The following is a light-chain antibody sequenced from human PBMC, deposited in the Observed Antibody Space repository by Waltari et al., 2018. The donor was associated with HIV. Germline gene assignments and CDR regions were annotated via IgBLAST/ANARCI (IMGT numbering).Light chain of an antibody. V-gene: IGLV3-25*03. J-gene: IGLJ1*01. Sequence: SSELTQPPSVSVSPGQTARITCSGAASPKPYTHWFQQKPGQAPLVVIHKNTERPSGIPDRFSASRAGTTVTLTIRGVQTDDEADYYCLSADSSGTYVFGPGTTVTVL. CDR1: ASPKPY. CDR3: LSADSSGTYV. CDR2: KNT.